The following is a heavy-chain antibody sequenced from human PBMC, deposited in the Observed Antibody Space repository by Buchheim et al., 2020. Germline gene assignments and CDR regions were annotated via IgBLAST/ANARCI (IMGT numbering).Heavy chain of an antibody. J-gene: IGHJ6*04. CDR1: GFTFSIYS. CDR3: VRNMDV. V-gene: IGHV3-48*02. CDR2: IRFSGDTI. Sequence: EVQLVESGGGLVQPGGSLRLSCAASGFTFSIYSMNWARLAPGKGLEWVSYIRFSGDTIYYAGSVKGRFTISRDNAENSLYLEMNSLRDEDTGVYYCVRNMDVWGKGTT.